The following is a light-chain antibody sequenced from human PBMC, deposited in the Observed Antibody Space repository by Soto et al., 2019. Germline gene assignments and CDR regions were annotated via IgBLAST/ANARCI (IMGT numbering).Light chain of an antibody. V-gene: IGKV1-39*01. CDR3: QQRYSFPLT. J-gene: IGKJ3*01. CDR2: AAS. Sequence: DIQMTQSPSSLSASIGDRVTITCRASQRISTNLNWYQQKPGKAPKVLIYAASTLQSGVPSRFSRSGSGTDFSLTISSLQPEDFATYYCQQRYSFPLTFGPGTKVHMK. CDR1: QRISTN.